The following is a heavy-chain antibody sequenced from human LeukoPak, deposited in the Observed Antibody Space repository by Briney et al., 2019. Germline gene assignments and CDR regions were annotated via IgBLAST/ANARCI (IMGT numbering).Heavy chain of an antibody. J-gene: IGHJ4*02. D-gene: IGHD2-2*01. Sequence: GGSLRLSCVASGFTFNKYWMSWVRQAPGKGLEWVANINKDGSEKYYVDSLKGRFSISRDNAENSQYLQMNSLRAEDTAVYYCARVYCSSTSCQSYFDYWGQGTLVTVSS. CDR1: GFTFNKYW. CDR3: ARVYCSSTSCQSYFDY. CDR2: INKDGSEK. V-gene: IGHV3-7*04.